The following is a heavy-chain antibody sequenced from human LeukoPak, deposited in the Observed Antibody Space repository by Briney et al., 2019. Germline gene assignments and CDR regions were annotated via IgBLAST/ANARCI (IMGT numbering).Heavy chain of an antibody. J-gene: IGHJ4*02. CDR1: GFTFSSYA. CDR2: ISYDGSNK. Sequence: PGGSLRLSCAASGFTFSSYAMHWVRQAPGKGLEWVAVISYDGSNKYYADSVKGRFTISRDNSKNTLYLQMNSLRAEDTAVYYCARDRVGATDYFDYWGQGTLVTFAS. V-gene: IGHV3-30-3*01. CDR3: ARDRVGATDYFDY. D-gene: IGHD1-26*01.